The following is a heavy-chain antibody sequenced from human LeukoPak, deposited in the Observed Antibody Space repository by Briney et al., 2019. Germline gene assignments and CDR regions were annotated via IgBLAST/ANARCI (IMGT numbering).Heavy chain of an antibody. CDR1: GGFISSGDYY. J-gene: IGHJ5*01. D-gene: IGHD1-1*01. CDR3: VRERGSPANWNSLQFDS. CDR2: IYYSGNT. Sequence: SETLSLTCTVSGGFISSGDYYWSWIRQPPGKGLEWIGYIYYSGNTYYSPSLKSRVTISVDTSKNQFSLRLRSVTAADTAVYFCVRERGSPANWNSLQFDSWGQGTLVTVSS. V-gene: IGHV4-30-4*08.